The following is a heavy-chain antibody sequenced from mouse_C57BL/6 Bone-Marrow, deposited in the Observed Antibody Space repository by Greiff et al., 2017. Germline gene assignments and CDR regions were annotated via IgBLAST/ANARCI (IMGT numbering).Heavy chain of an antibody. V-gene: IGHV3-6*01. J-gene: IGHJ2*01. CDR2: ISYDGSN. D-gene: IGHD2-2*01. CDR1: GYSITSGYY. Sequence: VQLKESGPGLVKPSQSLSLTCSVTGYSITSGYYWNWIRQLPGNKLEWMGYISYDGSNNYNPSLKNRISITRDTSKNPFFLKLKSVTTEDTATYYCARDYYGYDGYFDYWGQGTTLTVSS. CDR3: ARDYYGYDGYFDY.